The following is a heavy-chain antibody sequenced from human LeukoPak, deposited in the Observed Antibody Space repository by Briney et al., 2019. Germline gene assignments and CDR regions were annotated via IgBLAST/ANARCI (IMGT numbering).Heavy chain of an antibody. Sequence: SVKVSCKASGGTFSSYAISWVRQAPGQGLEWMGGIIPIFGTANYAQKFQGRVTITTDESTSTAYMELSSLRSEDTAVYCCARTPSVRGSYRFDYWAQGTLVTVSS. CDR1: GGTFSSYA. V-gene: IGHV1-69*05. D-gene: IGHD3-16*02. CDR3: ARTPSVRGSYRFDY. CDR2: IIPIFGTA. J-gene: IGHJ4*02.